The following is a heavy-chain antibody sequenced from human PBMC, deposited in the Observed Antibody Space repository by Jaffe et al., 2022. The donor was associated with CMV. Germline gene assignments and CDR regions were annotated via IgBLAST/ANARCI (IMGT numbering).Heavy chain of an antibody. J-gene: IGHJ4*02. CDR3: ARGRAPKWLQFDY. Sequence: QVQLQESGPGLVQPSETLSLTCTVSGDSVSSDYWNWIRQPPGKGLEWIGYIHYTGSTNYNPSLKSRITISLDKSTNQFSLKLTSVTAADTAVYYCARGRAPKWLQFDYWGQGTLVAVSS. V-gene: IGHV4-59*02. CDR1: GDSVSSDY. CDR2: IHYTGST. D-gene: IGHD5-12*01.